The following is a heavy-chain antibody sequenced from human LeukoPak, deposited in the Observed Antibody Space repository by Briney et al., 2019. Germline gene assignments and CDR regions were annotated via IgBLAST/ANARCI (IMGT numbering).Heavy chain of an antibody. CDR1: GFSLSGNG. D-gene: IGHD6-19*01. V-gene: IGHV3-33*01. CDR3: ARDSGGSPSDI. CDR2: IWADGSSK. Sequence: GGSLRLSCAASGFSLSGNGMHWVRQAPGKGLEWVAVIWADGSSKYYADSVKGRFTISRDNSENTLYLQMNSLRAEDTAVYYCARDSGGSPSDIWGQGTMVTVSS. J-gene: IGHJ3*02.